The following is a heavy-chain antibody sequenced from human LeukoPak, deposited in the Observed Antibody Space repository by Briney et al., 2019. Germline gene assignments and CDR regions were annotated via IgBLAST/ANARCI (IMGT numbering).Heavy chain of an antibody. CDR3: AKSTGLAVAGTPFDY. D-gene: IGHD6-19*01. Sequence: LSLTCAVSGGSISSGGYSWRWIRQPPGKGLEWVSGISWNSGSIGYADSVKGRFTISRDNAKNSLYLQMNSLRAEDTALYYCAKSTGLAVAGTPFDYWGQGTLVTVSS. CDR1: GGSISSGGYS. J-gene: IGHJ4*02. CDR2: ISWNSGSI. V-gene: IGHV3-9*01.